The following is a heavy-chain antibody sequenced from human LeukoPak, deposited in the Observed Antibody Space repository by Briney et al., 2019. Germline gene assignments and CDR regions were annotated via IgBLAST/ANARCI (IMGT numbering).Heavy chain of an antibody. Sequence: GGSLRLSCAASGFTFSSYAMSWVRQAPGKGREWCSAISGGGGSTYYADSGKGRFTISIDNCNNTLYLQMNSLRAEDTAVYYCAKFYGGDYWGEGTLVTVSS. V-gene: IGHV3-23*01. CDR3: AKFYGGDY. CDR2: ISGGGGST. D-gene: IGHD4-23*01. CDR1: GFTFSSYA. J-gene: IGHJ4*02.